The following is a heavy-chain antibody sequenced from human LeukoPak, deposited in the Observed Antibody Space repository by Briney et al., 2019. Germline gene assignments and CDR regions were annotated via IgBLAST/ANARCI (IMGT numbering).Heavy chain of an antibody. J-gene: IGHJ4*02. CDR2: IWYDGSNK. V-gene: IGHV3-33*01. CDR3: ARDSLYYYDSSMEYYFDY. Sequence: GRSLRLSCAASGFTFSSYGMHWVRQAPGKGLEWVAVIWYDGSNKYYADSVKGRFTISRDNSKNTLYLQMNSLRAEDTAVYYCARDSLYYYDSSMEYYFDYWGQGTLVTVSS. CDR1: GFTFSSYG. D-gene: IGHD3-22*01.